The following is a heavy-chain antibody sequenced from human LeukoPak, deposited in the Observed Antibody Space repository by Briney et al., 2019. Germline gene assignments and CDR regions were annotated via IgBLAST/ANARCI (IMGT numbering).Heavy chain of an antibody. CDR1: GFIFSDYT. V-gene: IGHV3-30*15. D-gene: IGHD3-16*01. Sequence: GTSLRLSCAASGFIFSDYTLHWVRQAPGRGLEWVAVISHDGRSTHYADSVKGRFTISRDSSKNTLYLQMSSLRVEDTALYYWVRGGRGLYDWFDPWGQGTLVTVSS. CDR2: ISHDGRST. CDR3: VRGGRGLYDWFDP. J-gene: IGHJ5*02.